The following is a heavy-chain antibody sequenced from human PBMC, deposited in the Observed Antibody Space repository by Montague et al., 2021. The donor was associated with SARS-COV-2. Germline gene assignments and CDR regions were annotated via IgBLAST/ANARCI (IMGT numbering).Heavy chain of an antibody. Sequence: SETLSLTCTVSGGGSISSSHWWGWVRQPPGKGLEWIGEIYHDGSTNYNPSLKSRLTISVDKSKNQFSLKLSSVTAADTAVDYCARFTSTGSGSYYIFDYWGQGTLVTVSS. D-gene: IGHD1-26*01. CDR3: ARFTSTGSGSYYIFDY. V-gene: IGHV4-4*02. CDR1: GGGSISSSHW. J-gene: IGHJ4*02. CDR2: IYHDGST.